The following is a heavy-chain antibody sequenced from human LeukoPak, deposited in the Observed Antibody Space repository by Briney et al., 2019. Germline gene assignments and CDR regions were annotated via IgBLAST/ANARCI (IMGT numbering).Heavy chain of an antibody. Sequence: SVKVSCKASGGTFSSYAISWMRQAPGQGLEWMGRIIPILGIANYAQKFQGRVTITADKSTSTAYMELSSLRSEDTAVYYCARDKVGRGVADYWGQGTLVTVSS. CDR3: ARDKVGRGVADY. CDR2: IIPILGIA. CDR1: GGTFSSYA. J-gene: IGHJ4*02. D-gene: IGHD3-10*01. V-gene: IGHV1-69*04.